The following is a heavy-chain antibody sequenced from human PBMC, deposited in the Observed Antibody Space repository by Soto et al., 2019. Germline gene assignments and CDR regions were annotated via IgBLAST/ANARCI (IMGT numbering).Heavy chain of an antibody. CDR2: INPSGGST. Sequence: ASVKVCCKASGYTFTSYYMQWVRQSTGQGLEWMGIINPSGGSTSYAQKFQGRVTMTRDTSTSTVYMELGSLRSEDTAVYYCARAGIGYCSGGSCLGDAFDIWGQGTMVTVSS. CDR3: ARAGIGYCSGGSCLGDAFDI. J-gene: IGHJ3*02. V-gene: IGHV1-46*03. CDR1: GYTFTSYY. D-gene: IGHD2-15*01.